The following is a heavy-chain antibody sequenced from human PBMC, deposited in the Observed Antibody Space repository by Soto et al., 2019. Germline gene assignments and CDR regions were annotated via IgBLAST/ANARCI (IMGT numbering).Heavy chain of an antibody. CDR1: GGTFSSYA. CDR3: AREAGPSGSSSH. J-gene: IGHJ4*02. CDR2: IIPIFGTA. D-gene: IGHD6-6*01. V-gene: IGHV1-69*13. Sequence: GAAVKVSCKASGGTFSSYAISWVRQAPGQGLAWMGGIIPIFGTANYAQKFQGRVTITADESTSTAYMELSSLRSEDTAVYYCAREAGPSGSSSHWGQGTLVTVSS.